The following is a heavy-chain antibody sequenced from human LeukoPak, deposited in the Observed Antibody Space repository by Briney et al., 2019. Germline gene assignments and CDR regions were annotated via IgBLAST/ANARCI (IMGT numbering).Heavy chain of an antibody. J-gene: IGHJ6*04. Sequence: ASVRVSCKASGYTFTSYGISWVRQAPGEGVEWMGWMNPNRGKTDYAQTLQGRVTKTRNTSITTAYMELTSLRSEDTAVYYCARGGYDFWRRMDVWGKGTTVTVSS. CDR1: GYTFTSYG. D-gene: IGHD3-3*01. V-gene: IGHV1-8*02. CDR2: MNPNRGKT. CDR3: ARGGYDFWRRMDV.